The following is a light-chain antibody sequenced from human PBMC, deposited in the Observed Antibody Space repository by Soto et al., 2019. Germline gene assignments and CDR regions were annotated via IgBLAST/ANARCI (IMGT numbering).Light chain of an antibody. CDR2: TVS. CDR1: QAITND. CDR3: LQESTYPYP. Sequence: AIQMTQSPSSLSASVGDTVTITCRASQAITNDLSWYQQKPGKPPNLLIYTVSTLQSGVPSRFSGSRSGTDFTLTISSLQPEDFATYFCLQESTYPYPFGQGTKLEIK. J-gene: IGKJ2*01. V-gene: IGKV1-6*01.